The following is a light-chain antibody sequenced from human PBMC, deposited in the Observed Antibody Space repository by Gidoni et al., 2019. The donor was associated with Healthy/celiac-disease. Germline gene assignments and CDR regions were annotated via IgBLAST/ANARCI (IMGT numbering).Light chain of an antibody. Sequence: QSALNQPPSASGSRGQPVTISCTGTSSDIGAYNYVCWYQQHPGKAPKLIIYEVTKRPSGVPDRFSGSKSGNTASLTVSGLQAEDEADYYCTSYASPNRGVFGGGTKLTVL. J-gene: IGLJ3*02. CDR1: SSDIGAYNY. CDR2: EVT. CDR3: TSYASPNRGV. V-gene: IGLV2-8*01.